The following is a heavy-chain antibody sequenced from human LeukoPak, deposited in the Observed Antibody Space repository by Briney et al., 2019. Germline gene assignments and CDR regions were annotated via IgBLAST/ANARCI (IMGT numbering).Heavy chain of an antibody. CDR3: AELGITMIGGV. J-gene: IGHJ6*04. Sequence: PGGSLTLSCAATGFTFRKHWMSWVRQATGKGLECVAKIKEDGSEKHYVDSVKGRFTISRDNAKNSLYLQMNSLRAEDTAVYYCAELGITMIGGVWGKGTTVTISS. D-gene: IGHD3-10*02. V-gene: IGHV3-7*01. CDR2: IKEDGSEK. CDR1: GFTFRKHW.